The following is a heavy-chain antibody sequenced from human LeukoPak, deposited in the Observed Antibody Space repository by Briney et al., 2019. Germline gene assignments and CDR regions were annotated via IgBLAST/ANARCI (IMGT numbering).Heavy chain of an antibody. D-gene: IGHD5-24*01. CDR1: GFTFSSYW. J-gene: IGHJ4*02. CDR2: IKQDGSEK. Sequence: GGSLRLSCTASGFTFSSYWMNWVRQVPGKGLEWVANIKQDGSEKYYVDSVKGRFTISGDNAKKSLYLQMNSLRAEDTAVYYCARETEMANLDYWGQGTLVTVSS. V-gene: IGHV3-7*04. CDR3: ARETEMANLDY.